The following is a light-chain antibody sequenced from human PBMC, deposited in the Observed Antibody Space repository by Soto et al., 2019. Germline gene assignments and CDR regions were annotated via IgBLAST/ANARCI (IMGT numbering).Light chain of an antibody. V-gene: IGLV2-23*01. CDR1: SSDVGSYNL. Sequence: QSALTQPASVSGSPGQSITISCTGTSSDVGSYNLVSWYQQHPGKAPKLMIYEGSKRPSGVSNRFSGSKSGNTASLTISGLQAEDEVDYYCCSYAGSSTYVVFGGGTKLTGL. J-gene: IGLJ2*01. CDR3: CSYAGSSTYVV. CDR2: EGS.